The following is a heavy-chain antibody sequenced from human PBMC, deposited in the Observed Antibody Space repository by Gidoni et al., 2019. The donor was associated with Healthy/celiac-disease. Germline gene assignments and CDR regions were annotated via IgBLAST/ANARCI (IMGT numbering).Heavy chain of an antibody. J-gene: IGHJ5*02. CDR2: MYSVVRT. D-gene: IGHD3-22*01. CDR3: ARVHSRRDYYDSSGHGGFDP. V-gene: IGHV3-66*01. Sequence: EVQLVESGGGLVQPGGSLRLSCAASVFTVSSNYLSWVHQAPGKGLAWVSVMYSVVRTYYADSVKGRFTISRDNSKNTLYLQMNSLRAEDTAVYYCARVHSRRDYYDSSGHGGFDPWGQGTLVTVSS. CDR1: VFTVSSNY.